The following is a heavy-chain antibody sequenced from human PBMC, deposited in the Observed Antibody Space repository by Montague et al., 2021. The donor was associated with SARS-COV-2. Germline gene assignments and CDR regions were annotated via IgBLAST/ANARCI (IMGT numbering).Heavy chain of an antibody. CDR1: GGSFSGYY. V-gene: IGHV4-34*01. Sequence: SETRSLTCAVYGGSFSGYYWSWIRQPPGKGLEWIGEINHSGSTNYNPSLKSRVTISVDTPKNQFSLKLSSVTAADTAVYYCARVRAVPAAMRIFSLGRSYYGMDVWGQGTTVTVSS. D-gene: IGHD2-2*01. J-gene: IGHJ6*02. CDR3: ARVRAVPAAMRIFSLGRSYYGMDV. CDR2: INHSGST.